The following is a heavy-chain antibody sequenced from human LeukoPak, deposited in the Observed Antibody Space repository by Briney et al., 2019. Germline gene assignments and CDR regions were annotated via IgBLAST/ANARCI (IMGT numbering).Heavy chain of an antibody. D-gene: IGHD5-12*01. CDR3: AKVRVVGGYNWFFDL. V-gene: IGHV3-23*01. J-gene: IGHJ2*01. CDR1: GFTFSSYA. Sequence: GGSVRLSCTASGFTFSSYAMSWVRQAPGKGLEWVSAIVGSGASTYYADSLKGRFTIPRDNSKNTLHLQMNSLRAEDTAIYHCAKVRVVGGYNWFFDLGGRGTLVTVPS. CDR2: IVGSGAST.